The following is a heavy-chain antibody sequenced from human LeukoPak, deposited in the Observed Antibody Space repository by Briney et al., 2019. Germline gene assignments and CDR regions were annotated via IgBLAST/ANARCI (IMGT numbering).Heavy chain of an antibody. D-gene: IGHD2-15*01. V-gene: IGHV3-30*04. J-gene: IGHJ6*03. CDR3: ARDGLVAATYYYYYMDV. Sequence: PGGSLRLSCAASGFTFSSYAMHWVRQAPGKGLEWVAVISYDGSNKYYADSVKGRFTISRDNSKNTLYLQMNSLRAEDTAVYYCARDGLVAATYYYYYMDVWGKGTTVTVSS. CDR2: ISYDGSNK. CDR1: GFTFSSYA.